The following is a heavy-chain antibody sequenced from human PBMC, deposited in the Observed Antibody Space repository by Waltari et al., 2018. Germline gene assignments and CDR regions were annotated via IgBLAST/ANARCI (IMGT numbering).Heavy chain of an antibody. CDR3: ARLSKGWSNYGMDV. V-gene: IGHV5-10-1*03. Sequence: EVQLVQSGAEVKQLGEALRISCRGSGYSFVNYWIRWVRQMPGKGLEWMGRIDPSDSYTNYSPSFQGHVTISADRSISTAYLQWSSLKASDTAMYYCARLSKGWSNYGMDVWGQGTLVTVS. J-gene: IGHJ6*02. CDR1: GYSFVNYW. CDR2: IDPSDSYT. D-gene: IGHD6-19*01.